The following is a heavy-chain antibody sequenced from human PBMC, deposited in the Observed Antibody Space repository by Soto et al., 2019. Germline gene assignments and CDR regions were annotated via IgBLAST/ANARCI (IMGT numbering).Heavy chain of an antibody. D-gene: IGHD4-17*01. CDR1: GGSFCGYY. CDR2: INHSGST. CDR3: ARGRRTTVTIDY. V-gene: IGHV4-34*01. Sequence: SETLSLTCAVYGGSFCGYYRSWIRQPPGKGLEWIGEINHSGSTNYNPSLKSRVTISVDTSKNQFSLKLSSVTAADTAVYYCARGRRTTVTIDYWGQGTLVTVSS. J-gene: IGHJ4*02.